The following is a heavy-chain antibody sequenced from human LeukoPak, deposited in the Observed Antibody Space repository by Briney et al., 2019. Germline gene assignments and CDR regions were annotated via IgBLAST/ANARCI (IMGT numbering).Heavy chain of an antibody. CDR3: ARDMGHYYDSSGAVDF. D-gene: IGHD3-22*01. J-gene: IGHJ4*02. Sequence: PGRSLRLSCAASGFTFSIYSMNWVRQAPGKGLEWVSSISGSSTYIYYADSVKGRFTISRDNAKNSLYLQMNSLRAEDTAVYYCARDMGHYYDSSGAVDFWGQGTLVTVSS. CDR2: ISGSSTYI. CDR1: GFTFSIYS. V-gene: IGHV3-21*01.